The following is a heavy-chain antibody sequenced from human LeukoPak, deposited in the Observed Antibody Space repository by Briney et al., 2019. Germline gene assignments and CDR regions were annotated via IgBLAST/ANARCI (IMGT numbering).Heavy chain of an antibody. V-gene: IGHV3-30*18. Sequence: GGSLRLSCAASGFTFSSYGMHWVRQAPGKGLEWVAVTSYDGSNKYYADSVKGRFTISRDNSKNTLYLQMDSLRVEDTAVYYCAKRNPVYTWNSDVLWGQGSLVTVSS. CDR3: AKRNPVYTWNSDVL. CDR1: GFTFSSYG. D-gene: IGHD1-1*01. CDR2: TSYDGSNK. J-gene: IGHJ4*02.